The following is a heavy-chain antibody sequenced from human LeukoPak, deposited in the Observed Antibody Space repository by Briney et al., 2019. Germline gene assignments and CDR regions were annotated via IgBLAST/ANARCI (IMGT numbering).Heavy chain of an antibody. CDR1: GFTFSSYA. CDR3: ARPLSGYSSSLGY. CDR2: ISYDGSNK. V-gene: IGHV3-30*04. Sequence: GGSLRLSCAASGFTFSSYAMHWVRQAPGKGLEWVAVISYDGSNKKYADSVKGRFTISRDNSKNTLYLQMNGLRAEDTAVYYCARPLSGYSSSLGYWGQGTLVTVSS. J-gene: IGHJ4*02. D-gene: IGHD6-6*01.